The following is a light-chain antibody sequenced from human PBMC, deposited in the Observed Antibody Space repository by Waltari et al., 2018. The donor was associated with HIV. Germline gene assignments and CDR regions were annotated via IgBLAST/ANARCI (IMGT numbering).Light chain of an antibody. CDR1: SSDVGGYNY. CDR2: DVS. V-gene: IGLV2-11*01. CDR3: CSYAGSYTYV. Sequence: QSALTQPRSVSGSPGQSVTISCTGTSSDVGGYNYVSWYQQHPGKAPKLVIYDVSKRPSGVPDRFSVSKSANTASRTISGLQAEDEADYYCCSYAGSYTYVFGTGTKVTVL. J-gene: IGLJ1*01.